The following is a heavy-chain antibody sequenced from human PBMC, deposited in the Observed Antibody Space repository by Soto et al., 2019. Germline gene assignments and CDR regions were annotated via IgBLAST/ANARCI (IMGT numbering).Heavy chain of an antibody. CDR3: ARGGSYYDSSGYWFDP. CDR1: GYTFTGYY. V-gene: IGHV1-2*04. D-gene: IGHD3-22*01. CDR2: INPNSGGT. Sequence: ASVKVSCKASGYTFTGYYMHWVRQAPGQGLEWMGWINPNSGGTNYAQKFQGWVTMTRDTSISTAYMELSRLRSDDTAVYYCARGGSYYDSSGYWFDPWGQGTLVTRLL. J-gene: IGHJ5*02.